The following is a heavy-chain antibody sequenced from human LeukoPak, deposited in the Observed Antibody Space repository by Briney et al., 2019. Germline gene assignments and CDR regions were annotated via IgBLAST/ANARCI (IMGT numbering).Heavy chain of an antibody. Sequence: GGSLRLSCAASGVTFKSYAKTWVRQAPGKGLEWVSAISGSGGSTYYADSVKGRFTISRDNSKNTLYLQMNSLRAEDTAVYYCAKDLKDGYNSYYFDYWGQGTLVTVSS. CDR1: GVTFKSYA. J-gene: IGHJ4*02. D-gene: IGHD5-24*01. V-gene: IGHV3-23*01. CDR2: ISGSGGST. CDR3: AKDLKDGYNSYYFDY.